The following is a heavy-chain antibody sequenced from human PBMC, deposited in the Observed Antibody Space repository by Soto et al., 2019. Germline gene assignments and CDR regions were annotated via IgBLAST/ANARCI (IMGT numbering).Heavy chain of an antibody. CDR2: INGDGTST. CDR3: ARGIYRDYGQDY. V-gene: IGHV3-74*01. CDR1: GFSFSSYW. Sequence: DVQLVESGGGLVQAGGSLRLSCAASGFSFSSYWMHWVRQAPGERLVWVSRINGDGTSTNYADSVKGRFTISRDNAQNTLYLQMNSLRAEDTAVYSCARGIYRDYGQDYWGQGTLVTVSS. D-gene: IGHD4-17*01. J-gene: IGHJ4*02.